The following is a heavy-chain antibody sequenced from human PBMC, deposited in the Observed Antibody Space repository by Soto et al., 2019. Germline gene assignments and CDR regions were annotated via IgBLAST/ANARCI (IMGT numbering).Heavy chain of an antibody. CDR3: AKPLYDFWSGYYYYYYYGMDV. V-gene: IGHV3-30*18. Sequence: PGGSLRLSCAASGFTFSSYGMHWVRQAPGKGLEWVAVISYDGSNKYYADSVKGRFTISRDNSKNTLYLQMNSLRAEDTAVYYCAKPLYDFWSGYYYYYYYGMDVWGQGTTVTVSS. J-gene: IGHJ6*02. CDR1: GFTFSSYG. CDR2: ISYDGSNK. D-gene: IGHD3-3*01.